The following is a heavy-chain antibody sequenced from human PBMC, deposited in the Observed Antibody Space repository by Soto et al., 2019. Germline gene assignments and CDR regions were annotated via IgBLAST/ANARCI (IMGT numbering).Heavy chain of an antibody. Sequence: TSETLSLTCTVSGGSINTFYWSWVRQPAGKGLEWIGRIFSSGSTSFNPSLESRVAMSVDTSKNHFSLNLSSVTAADMAVYYCAREGSYSAYNFAHGIQLWSFDFWGQGALVTVSS. J-gene: IGHJ4*02. CDR2: IFSSGST. D-gene: IGHD5-12*01. CDR3: AREGSYSAYNFAHGIQLWSFDF. V-gene: IGHV4-4*07. CDR1: GGSINTFY.